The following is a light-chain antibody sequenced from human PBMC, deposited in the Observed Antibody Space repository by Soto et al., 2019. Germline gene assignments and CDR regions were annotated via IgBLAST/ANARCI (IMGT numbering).Light chain of an antibody. CDR2: AAS. Sequence: EIVLTQSPGTLSLSPGERATLSCRASQSVSSTSLAWYQQKPGRAPRLLMYAASTRATGIPDRFSGSGSGTDFTLTISRLEPEDFAVYYCQQYGASPKTFGQGTKVDIK. V-gene: IGKV3-20*01. J-gene: IGKJ1*01. CDR3: QQYGASPKT. CDR1: QSVSSTS.